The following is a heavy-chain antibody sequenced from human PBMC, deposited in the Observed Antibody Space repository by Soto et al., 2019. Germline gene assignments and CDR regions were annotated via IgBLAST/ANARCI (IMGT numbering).Heavy chain of an antibody. Sequence: EVQLWESGGGLVQPGGSLRLSCAVSGFTFSSHVMSWVRQAPGKGLEWVSAISGTGGTYYADSVKGRFTISRNNSKNALYLQMTNLRDEDPDVYYCEKDRRGAYCSGGICYAPDYWGQGTLVMVSS. V-gene: IGHV3-23*01. CDR2: ISGTGGT. D-gene: IGHD2-15*01. CDR1: GFTFSSHV. CDR3: EKDRRGAYCSGGICYAPDY. J-gene: IGHJ4*02.